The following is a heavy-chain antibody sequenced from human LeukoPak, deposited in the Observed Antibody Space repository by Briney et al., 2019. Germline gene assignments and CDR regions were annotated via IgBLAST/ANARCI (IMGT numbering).Heavy chain of an antibody. CDR3: ARDHYGGNSFFDY. CDR2: IYYSGST. V-gene: IGHV4-59*01. J-gene: IGHJ4*02. CDR1: GGSISSYY. D-gene: IGHD4-23*01. Sequence: SETLSLTCTVSGGSISSYYWSWIRQPPGKGLEWIGYIYYSGSTNYNPSLKSRVTITVDTSKNQFSLKLSSVTAADTAVYYCARDHYGGNSFFDYWGQGTLVTVSS.